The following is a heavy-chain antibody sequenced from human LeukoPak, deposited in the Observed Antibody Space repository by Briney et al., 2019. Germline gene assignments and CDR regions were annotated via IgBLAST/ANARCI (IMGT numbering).Heavy chain of an antibody. CDR2: INHSGST. Sequence: SETLSLTCAVYGGSFSGYYWSWIRQPPGKGLEWIGEINHSGSTNYNPSLKSRVTISVDKSKNQFSLKLSSVTAADTAVYYCARGVRGYSGYDYADTYYFDYWGQGTLVTVSS. D-gene: IGHD5-12*01. CDR1: GGSFSGYY. CDR3: ARGVRGYSGYDYADTYYFDY. J-gene: IGHJ4*02. V-gene: IGHV4-34*01.